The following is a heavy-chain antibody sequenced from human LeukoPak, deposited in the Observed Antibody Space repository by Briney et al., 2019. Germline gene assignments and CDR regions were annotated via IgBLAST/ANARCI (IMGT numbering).Heavy chain of an antibody. V-gene: IGHV1-2*02. CDR1: GYTFTGYY. D-gene: IGHD5-24*01. J-gene: IGHJ3*02. CDR3: ARRRDGYINDAFDI. Sequence: ASVKVSCKASGYTFTGYYLHWVRQAPEQGLEWMGWISPNSGDTNYAQKFQGRVTMTRDTSISTAYVELSRLRSDDTAVYYCARRRDGYINDAFDIWGQGTMVTVSS. CDR2: ISPNSGDT.